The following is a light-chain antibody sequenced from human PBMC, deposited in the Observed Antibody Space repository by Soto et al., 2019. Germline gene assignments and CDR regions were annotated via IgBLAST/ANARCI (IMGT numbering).Light chain of an antibody. CDR1: QSLLHSNGYNY. Sequence: PLSLPLTPGEPASISCRSSQSLLHSNGYNYLDWYLQKPGQSPQLLIYLGSNRASGVPDRFSGSGSGTDFTLKISRVEAEDVGVYYCMQPLQSWTLGQGTKVDSK. CDR2: LGS. CDR3: MQPLQSWT. V-gene: IGKV2-28*01. J-gene: IGKJ1*01.